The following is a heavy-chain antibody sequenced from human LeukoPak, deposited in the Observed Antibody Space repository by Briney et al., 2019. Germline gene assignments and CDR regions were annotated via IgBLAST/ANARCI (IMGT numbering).Heavy chain of an antibody. D-gene: IGHD4-17*01. CDR3: ARHALTVTTTNWFDP. CDR1: GYSFTSYW. Sequence: GESLKISCKGSGYSFTSYWIGGVRQLPGQGLEWMGIMYPGDSDTRYSPSFQGQVTISADKSISTAYLQWSSLKASDTAMYYCARHALTVTTTNWFDPWGQGTLVTVSS. J-gene: IGHJ5*02. V-gene: IGHV5-51*01. CDR2: MYPGDSDT.